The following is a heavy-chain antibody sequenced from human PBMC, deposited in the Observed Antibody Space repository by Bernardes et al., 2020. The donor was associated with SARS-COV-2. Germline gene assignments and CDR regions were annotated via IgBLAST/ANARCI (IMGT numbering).Heavy chain of an antibody. CDR1: DGSFSGYY. J-gene: IGHJ5*02. D-gene: IGHD3-22*01. V-gene: IGHV4-34*01. Sequence: AETLSLTCAVYDGSFSGYYWSWLRQPPGKGLEWVGEINYSGRTNYNPTLNSRVSISIDTSKKQFSLRLSSVTAADTAVYYCARGFYDSTSQPWGQGTLVTVSS. CDR2: INYSGRT. CDR3: ARGFYDSTSQP.